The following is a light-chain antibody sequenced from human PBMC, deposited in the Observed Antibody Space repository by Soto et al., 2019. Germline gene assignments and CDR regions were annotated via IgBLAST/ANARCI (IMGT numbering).Light chain of an antibody. J-gene: IGKJ4*01. CDR2: KVS. CDR1: QSLVYSDGNTY. Sequence: DVVMTQSPLSLPVTLGQPASISCRSSQSLVYSDGNTYWNWFHQRPGRSPRRLIDKVSNRASGVPDRFSGSGSGTDFTMIISKVEAEDVCVYYFMQGTYCPRLTVGGGTKVEIK. CDR3: MQGTYCPRLT. V-gene: IGKV2-30*01.